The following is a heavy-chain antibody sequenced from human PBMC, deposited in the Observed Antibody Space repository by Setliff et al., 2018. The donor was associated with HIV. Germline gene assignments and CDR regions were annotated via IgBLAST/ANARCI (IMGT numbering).Heavy chain of an antibody. V-gene: IGHV4-38-2*01. J-gene: IGHJ6*02. Sequence: SETLSLTCSVAGYSLTRGYYWGWIRQPPGEGLEWIASSFHSGSTYSSASLKSRVTTSVDTSKNQFSLRLTSVTAADTAIYYCARLDLRYGVDVWGQGTTDTVSS. D-gene: IGHD3-9*01. CDR1: GYSLTRGYY. CDR2: SFHSGST. CDR3: ARLDLRYGVDV.